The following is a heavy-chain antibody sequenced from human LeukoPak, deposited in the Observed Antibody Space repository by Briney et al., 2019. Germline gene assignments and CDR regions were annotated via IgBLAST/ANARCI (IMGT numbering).Heavy chain of an antibody. CDR2: IRSTANGYAT. CDR3: TTDIWFGESTFY. J-gene: IGHJ4*02. V-gene: IGHV3-73*01. Sequence: GGSLRLSCAASGFTFSGSALHWVRQASGKGLEWVGRIRSTANGYATAYAASVKGRFTISRDDSKNTAYLQMNSLKTEDTAVYYCTTDIWFGESTFYWGQGTLVTVSS. CDR1: GFTFSGSA. D-gene: IGHD3-10*01.